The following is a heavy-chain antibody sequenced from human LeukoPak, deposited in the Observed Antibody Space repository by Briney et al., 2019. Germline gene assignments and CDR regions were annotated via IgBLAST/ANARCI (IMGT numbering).Heavy chain of an antibody. CDR1: GFTFSDYY. J-gene: IGHJ4*02. Sequence: GGSLRLSCAVSGFTFSDYYMSWIRQAPGKGLEWVSYIGSSGNTIYYADSVKGRFTISRDNAKNSLYLQMNSLRADDTAVYYCARSSLSSSWLFDYWGQGTLVTVPS. D-gene: IGHD6-13*01. V-gene: IGHV3-11*01. CDR2: IGSSGNTI. CDR3: ARSSLSSSWLFDY.